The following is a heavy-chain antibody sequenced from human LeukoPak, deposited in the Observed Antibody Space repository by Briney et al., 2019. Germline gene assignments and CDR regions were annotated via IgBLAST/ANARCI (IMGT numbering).Heavy chain of an antibody. V-gene: IGHV3-21*01. J-gene: IGHJ4*02. D-gene: IGHD4-17*01. CDR2: ISSSSSYI. Sequence: PGGSLRLSCAASGFTFNTYSMNWVRQAPGKGLEWVSSISSSSSYIYYADSVKGRFTISRDNAKNSLYLQMNSPRAEDTAVYYCARDDYGDYGFFSLGRYWGQGTLVTVSS. CDR1: GFTFNTYS. CDR3: ARDDYGDYGFFSLGRY.